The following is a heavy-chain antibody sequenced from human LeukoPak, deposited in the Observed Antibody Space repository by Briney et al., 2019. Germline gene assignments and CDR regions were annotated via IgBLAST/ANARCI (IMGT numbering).Heavy chain of an antibody. V-gene: IGHV3-23*01. CDR1: GFTFSSYS. CDR2: ISGSGGST. Sequence: GGSLRLSCAASGFTFSSYSMNWVRQAPGKGLEWVSAISGSGGSTYYADSVKGRFTISRDNSKNTLYLQMNSLRAEDTAVYYCAKELAAAAIVAWFDPWGQGTLVTVSS. D-gene: IGHD6-13*01. CDR3: AKELAAAAIVAWFDP. J-gene: IGHJ5*02.